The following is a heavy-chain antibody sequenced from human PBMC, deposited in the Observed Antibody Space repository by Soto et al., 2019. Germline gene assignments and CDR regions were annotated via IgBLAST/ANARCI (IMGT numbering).Heavy chain of an antibody. CDR2: IYSGGRT. V-gene: IGHV3-66*01. CDR3: ARGGTNSWYWTYYFDY. CDR1: GFTVSSNY. J-gene: IGHJ4*02. Sequence: EVQLVESGGGLVQPGGSLRLSCAASGFTVSSNYMSWVRQAPGKGLEWVSVIYSGGRTYYADSVKGRFTISRDNSKNALYLQMNSLRAEDTGVYYCARGGTNSWYWTYYFDYWGQGTLVTVSS. D-gene: IGHD6-13*01.